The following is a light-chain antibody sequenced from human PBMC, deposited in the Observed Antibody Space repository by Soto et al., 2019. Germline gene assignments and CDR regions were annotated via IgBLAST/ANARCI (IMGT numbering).Light chain of an antibody. CDR2: KAS. CDR3: QQYNSYSVT. V-gene: IGKV1-5*03. CDR1: QSISSW. J-gene: IGKJ4*01. Sequence: DIQMTQSPSTLSASVGDRVTITCRASQSISSWLAWYQQKPWKAPKRLIYKASSLESGVPSRFSGSGSGTEFTHTISSLQPDDFATDYCQQYNSYSVTFGGGTKVEIK.